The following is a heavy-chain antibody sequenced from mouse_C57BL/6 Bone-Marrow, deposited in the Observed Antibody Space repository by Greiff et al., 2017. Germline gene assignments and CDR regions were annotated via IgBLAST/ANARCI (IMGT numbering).Heavy chain of an antibody. CDR3: ARAPVNYYGSSYEWYFDV. Sequence: QVQLQQPGTELVKPGASVKLSCKASGYTFTSYWMHWVKQRPGQGLEWIGNINPSNGGTNYNEKFKSKATLTVDKSSSTAYMQLSSLTSEDSAVYYCARAPVNYYGSSYEWYFDVWGTGTTVTVSS. J-gene: IGHJ1*03. V-gene: IGHV1-53*01. CDR2: INPSNGGT. D-gene: IGHD1-1*01. CDR1: GYTFTSYW.